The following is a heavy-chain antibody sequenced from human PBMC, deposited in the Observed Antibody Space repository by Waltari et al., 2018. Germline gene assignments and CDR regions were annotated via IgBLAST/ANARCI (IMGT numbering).Heavy chain of an antibody. CDR2: VLGSGRT. J-gene: IGHJ4*02. V-gene: IGHV4-4*02. D-gene: IGHD2-15*01. CDR3: ARDRGRGLYLDT. Sequence: QLQLQESGPGLVKPSGTLSLICAVSGDSMNYWWSWVRQPPGQGLEWIGQVLGSGRTNYNPSFASRVTISLDTSTHQFALKMTSATAADTALYYCARDRGRGLYLDTWGQGILVTVSP. CDR1: GDSMNYW.